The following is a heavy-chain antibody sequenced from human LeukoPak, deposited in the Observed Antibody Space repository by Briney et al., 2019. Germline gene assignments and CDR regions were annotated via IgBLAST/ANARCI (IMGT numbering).Heavy chain of an antibody. V-gene: IGHV4-59*13. CDR1: GGSISSYY. D-gene: IGHD2-21*02. CDR2: IYDSEST. CDR3: GMVTAAHAFDI. J-gene: IGHJ3*02. Sequence: SETLSLTCTVSGGSISSYYWSWIRQPPGKGLEWIGYIYDSESTNYNPSLKRRITISVDTSKNQFSLKMTSVTAPDTGVYYCGMVTAAHAFDIWGQGTMVTVSS.